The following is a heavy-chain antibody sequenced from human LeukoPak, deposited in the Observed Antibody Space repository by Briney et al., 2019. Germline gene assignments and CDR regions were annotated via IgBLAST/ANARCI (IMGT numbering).Heavy chain of an antibody. CDR3: ARLPGITGIHAFDY. CDR2: IYPGDSDT. CDR1: GYSFSSYW. J-gene: IGHJ4*02. V-gene: IGHV5-51*01. D-gene: IGHD1-20*01. Sequence: ESLKISCKGFGYSFSSYWIGWVRQMPGKSLEGMGVIYPGDSDTRYSPSFQGQVTTSADKSISTAYLQWSSLKASDTAMYYCARLPGITGIHAFDYWGQGTLVTVSS.